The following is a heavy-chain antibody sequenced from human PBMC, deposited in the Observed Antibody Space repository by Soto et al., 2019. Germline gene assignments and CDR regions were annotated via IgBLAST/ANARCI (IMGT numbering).Heavy chain of an antibody. D-gene: IGHD3-16*02. CDR2: ISNNGDTA. CDR1: GFTFSSYA. J-gene: IGHJ4*02. V-gene: IGHV3-23*01. CDR3: AKSRVFIGAIVTLLDS. Sequence: EVQLLESGGGLVQPGGSLTLSCATSGFTFSSYAMVWVRQAAEKGLEWVASISNNGDTAYYAASVKGRFTISRGNSENTLYLQMNGLRAADTALYFCAKSRVFIGAIVTLLDSWGQGTQVTVSS.